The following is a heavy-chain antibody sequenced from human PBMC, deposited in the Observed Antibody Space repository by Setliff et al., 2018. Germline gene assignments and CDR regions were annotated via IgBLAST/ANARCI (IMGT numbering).Heavy chain of an antibody. CDR2: IDWDDAK. CDR1: GFSLTASGMC. J-gene: IGHJ4*02. V-gene: IGHV2-70*11. Sequence: SGPTLVNSTQTLTLTCAFSGFSLTASGMCVTWIRQPPGKTLEWLARIDWDDAKYYRTSLKTRLTISKDTSKNQVVLTMTNMDPVDTATYYCARINMVRGVPPHLDYWGQGTLVTVSS. D-gene: IGHD3-10*01. CDR3: ARINMVRGVPPHLDY.